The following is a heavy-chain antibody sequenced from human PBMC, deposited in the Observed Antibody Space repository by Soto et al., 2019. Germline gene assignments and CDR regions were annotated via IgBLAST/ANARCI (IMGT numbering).Heavy chain of an antibody. CDR3: ARIRGYWYGLDV. J-gene: IGHJ6*02. CDR2: ITGTGGNT. V-gene: IGHV3-23*01. CDR1: GFTLSTYG. Sequence: LRRSCAGSGFTLSTYGMTWVRQAPGKGLEWVSAITGTGGNTYYVDSVKGRFTSSRDNSKNMLYLQMNSVRVEDTAVYYCARIRGYWYGLDVWGQGTTVTVSS.